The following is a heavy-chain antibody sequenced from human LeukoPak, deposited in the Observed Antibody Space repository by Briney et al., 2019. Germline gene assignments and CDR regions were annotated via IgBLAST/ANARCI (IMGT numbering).Heavy chain of an antibody. CDR2: IWYDGSNK. Sequence: GGSLRLSCAASGFTFSSYGMHWVREAPGKGLEWVAVIWYDGSNKYYADSVKGRFTISRDNSKNTLYLQMNSLRAEDTAVYYCAREEAAAGNYGMDVWGQGTTVTVSS. J-gene: IGHJ6*02. D-gene: IGHD6-13*01. CDR1: GFTFSSYG. CDR3: AREEAAAGNYGMDV. V-gene: IGHV3-33*01.